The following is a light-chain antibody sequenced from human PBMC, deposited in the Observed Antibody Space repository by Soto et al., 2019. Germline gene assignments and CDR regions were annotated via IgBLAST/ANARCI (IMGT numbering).Light chain of an antibody. Sequence: SYELTQPPSVSVSPGQTATITCSGDNLGNKYTSWYQQKPGQSPVLVIYQDTKRPSGIPERFSGSNSGSPATLTISGTQATDEADYYCQAWDMNTAIFDGGTKLTVL. V-gene: IGLV3-1*01. CDR2: QDT. CDR3: QAWDMNTAI. CDR1: NLGNKY. J-gene: IGLJ2*01.